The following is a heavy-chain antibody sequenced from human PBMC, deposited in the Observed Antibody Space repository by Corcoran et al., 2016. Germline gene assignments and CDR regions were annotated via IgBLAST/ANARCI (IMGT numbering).Heavy chain of an antibody. J-gene: IGHJ4*02. CDR2: IYYSGST. CDR3: ARSIMITFGGVIAHGYFDY. CDR1: GGSISSYY. V-gene: IGHV4-59*01. Sequence: QVQLQESGPGLVKPSETLSLTCTVSGGSISSYYWSWIGQPPGKGLEWIGYIYYSGSTNYNPSLKSRVTISVDTSKNKFSLKLSTVTAADTAGYYCARSIMITFGGVIAHGYFDYWGQGTLVTVSS. D-gene: IGHD3-16*02.